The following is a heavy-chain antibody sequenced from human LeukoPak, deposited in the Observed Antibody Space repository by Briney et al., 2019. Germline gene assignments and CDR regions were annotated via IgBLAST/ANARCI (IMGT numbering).Heavy chain of an antibody. Sequence: GRSLRLSCAASGFTFSSYAMHWVRQAPGKGLEWVAVISYDGSNKYYADSVKGRFTISRDNSKNTLYLQMNSLRAEDTAVYYCAREVLLWFGEFTNYFDYWGQGTLVTVSS. CDR1: GFTFSSYA. D-gene: IGHD3-10*01. J-gene: IGHJ4*02. CDR2: ISYDGSNK. V-gene: IGHV3-30*01. CDR3: AREVLLWFGEFTNYFDY.